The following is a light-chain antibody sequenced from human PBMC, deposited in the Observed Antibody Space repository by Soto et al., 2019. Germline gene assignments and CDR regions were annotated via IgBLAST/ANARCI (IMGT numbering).Light chain of an antibody. V-gene: IGKV1-9*01. Sequence: DIQMTQSPSSLSASVGYRFTITCQASQVISNYLNWYQQKPGKAPKLLIYAASNFQSGVPSRFSGSGSGTHFTLTISSLQPEDFATYYCQQLHGYPITFGQGTRREIK. CDR3: QQLHGYPIT. CDR1: QVISNY. CDR2: AAS. J-gene: IGKJ5*01.